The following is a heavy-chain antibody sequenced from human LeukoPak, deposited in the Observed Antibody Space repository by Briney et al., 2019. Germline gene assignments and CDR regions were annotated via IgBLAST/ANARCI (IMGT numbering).Heavy chain of an antibody. V-gene: IGHV4-34*01. Sequence: SETLSLTRAVYGGSFSGYYWSWIRQPPGKGLEWIGEINHSGSTNYNPSLKSRVTISVDTSKNQFSLKLSSVTAADTAVYYCARGRRSSSWYLNYFDYWGQGTLVTVSS. CDR1: GGSFSGYY. CDR3: ARGRRSSSWYLNYFDY. CDR2: INHSGST. D-gene: IGHD6-13*01. J-gene: IGHJ4*02.